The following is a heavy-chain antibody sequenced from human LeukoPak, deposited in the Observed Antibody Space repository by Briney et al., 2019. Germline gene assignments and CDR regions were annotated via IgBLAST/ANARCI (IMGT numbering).Heavy chain of an antibody. Sequence: GGSLRLSCAASGFTFSSFWMSWVRQAPGKGLEWVANIKQDGGEKYYVDSVKGRFTISRDNAKNSLYLQMNSLRAEDTAVYYCARGSTYYDSSGQVPFDYWGQGTLVTVSS. D-gene: IGHD3-22*01. V-gene: IGHV3-7*01. J-gene: IGHJ4*02. CDR3: ARGSTYYDSSGQVPFDY. CDR2: IKQDGGEK. CDR1: GFTFSSFW.